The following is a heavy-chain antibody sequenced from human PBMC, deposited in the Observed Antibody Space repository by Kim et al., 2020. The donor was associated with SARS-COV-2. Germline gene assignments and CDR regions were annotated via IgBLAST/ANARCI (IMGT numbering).Heavy chain of an antibody. CDR3: ARHSITMVRGSSPYYFDY. CDR1: GGSISSYY. V-gene: IGHV4-59*08. CDR2: IYYSGST. D-gene: IGHD3-10*01. Sequence: SETLSLTCTVSGGSISSYYWSWIRQPPGKGLEWIGYIYYSGSTNYNPSLKSRVTISVDTSKNQFSLKLSSVTAADTAVYYCARHSITMVRGSSPYYFDYWGQGTLVTVSS. J-gene: IGHJ4*02.